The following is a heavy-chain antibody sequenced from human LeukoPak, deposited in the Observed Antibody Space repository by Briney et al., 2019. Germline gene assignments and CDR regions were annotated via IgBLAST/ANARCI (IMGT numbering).Heavy chain of an antibody. CDR3: ARCDYVYGSRSSYNWFDP. CDR2: IYPGDSDT. CDR1: GYSFPWYL. J-gene: IGHJ5*02. D-gene: IGHD3-10*01. Sequence: ESLNISCNGSGYSFPWYLIGWVRQMPRKGIEGMGIIYPGDSDTRYSTSFQGQVTISADKSIRTTYLQWSSLKASDTAMYYCARCDYVYGSRSSYNWFDPWGQGALVTVSS. V-gene: IGHV5-51*01.